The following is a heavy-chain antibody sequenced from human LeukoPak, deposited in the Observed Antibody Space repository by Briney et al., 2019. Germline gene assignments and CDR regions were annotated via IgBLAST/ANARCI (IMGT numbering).Heavy chain of an antibody. CDR2: ISDSSNTI. D-gene: IGHD3-10*01. Sequence: GGSLRLSCAASGFTFRSYGMNWVRQAPGKGLEWVSYISDSSNTIYYADSVKGRFTISRDNAKNSLYLQMNSLRAEDTAVYYCASGEVTRNAFDIWGQGTMVTVSS. CDR3: ASGEVTRNAFDI. J-gene: IGHJ3*02. CDR1: GFTFRSYG. V-gene: IGHV3-48*04.